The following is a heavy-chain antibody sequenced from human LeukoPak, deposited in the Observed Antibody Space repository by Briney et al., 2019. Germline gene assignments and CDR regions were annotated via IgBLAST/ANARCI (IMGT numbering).Heavy chain of an antibody. V-gene: IGHV4-34*01. D-gene: IGHD3-10*01. CDR3: ARGGTLWFGELLSP. Sequence: SETLSLTCSVSGGSVTGGGYYWSWIRQPPGKGLEWIGEINHSGSTNYNPSLKSRVTMSVDTSKNQFSLKLSSVTAADTAVYYCARGGTLWFGELLSPWGQGTLVTVSS. CDR1: GGSVTGGGYY. CDR2: INHSGST. J-gene: IGHJ5*02.